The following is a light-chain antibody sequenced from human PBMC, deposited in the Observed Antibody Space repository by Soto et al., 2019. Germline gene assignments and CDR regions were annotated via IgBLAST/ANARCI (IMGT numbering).Light chain of an antibody. CDR3: GSWDASLNGWV. V-gene: IGLV1-44*01. CDR1: RSNIGSDT. J-gene: IGLJ3*02. CDR2: RSN. Sequence: QSVLTQPPSASGTPGQRVTISCSGSRSNIGSDTVNWYQQLPGTAPKLLIHRSNQRPSGVPGRFSGSKSGTSASLAISGLQPEDEADYHCGSWDASLNGWVFGGGTKLTVL.